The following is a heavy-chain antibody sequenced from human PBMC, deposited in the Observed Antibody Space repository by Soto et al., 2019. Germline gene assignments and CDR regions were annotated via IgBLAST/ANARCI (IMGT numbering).Heavy chain of an antibody. Sequence: PSETLSLTCTLSGGTISSYHWNWIRQPPGKGLEWIGCVDYSGITTYNPSLQSRVTMSVDTSKNQFSLTLSSMTAADTAVYHCAREFPGGYNNAFDIWGQGTMVTVS. CDR3: AREFPGGYNNAFDI. CDR1: GGTISSYH. D-gene: IGHD5-12*01. CDR2: VDYSGIT. J-gene: IGHJ3*02. V-gene: IGHV4-59*01.